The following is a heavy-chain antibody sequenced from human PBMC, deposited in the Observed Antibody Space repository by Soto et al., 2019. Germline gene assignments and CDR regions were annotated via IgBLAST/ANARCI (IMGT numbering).Heavy chain of an antibody. CDR3: ARPKGTYSSGYYYFDF. D-gene: IGHD6-19*01. CDR1: GGTFSTYA. V-gene: IGHV1-69*01. J-gene: IGHJ4*02. Sequence: QVQLEQSGAEVKQPGSSVRVSCKTSGGTFSTYAINWVRQAPGQGLEWMGAIIPLFGTADYSQKFQGRVTSTADESTSTAYMELSSLRSDDTAVYFCARPKGTYSSGYYYFDFWGQGNLVTVSS. CDR2: IIPLFGTA.